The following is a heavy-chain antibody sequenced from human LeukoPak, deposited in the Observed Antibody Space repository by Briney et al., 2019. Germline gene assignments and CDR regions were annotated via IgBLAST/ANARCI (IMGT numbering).Heavy chain of an antibody. J-gene: IGHJ5*02. CDR3: ARSVYSSSWYPNWFDP. V-gene: IGHV4-39*07. CDR2: IYYSGST. Sequence: SETLSLTCTVSGGSISSSSYYWGWIRQPPGKGLEWIGCIYYSGSTYYNPALKSRVTISVDTSKNQFSLKLSSVTAADTAVYYCARSVYSSSWYPNWFDPWSQGTLVTVSS. D-gene: IGHD6-13*01. CDR1: GGSISSSSYY.